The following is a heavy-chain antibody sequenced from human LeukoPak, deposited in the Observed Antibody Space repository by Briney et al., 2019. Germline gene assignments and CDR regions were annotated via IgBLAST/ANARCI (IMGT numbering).Heavy chain of an antibody. Sequence: ASVKVSCKASGYTFTSYDINWVRQAPGQGLEWMGWISAYNGNTNYAQKLQGRVTMTTDTSTSTAYMELRSLRSDDTAVYYCEVTIVFHPTSIDYWGQGTLVTVSS. J-gene: IGHJ4*02. CDR1: GYTFTSYD. D-gene: IGHD2-21*02. CDR3: EVTIVFHPTSIDY. CDR2: ISAYNGNT. V-gene: IGHV1-18*01.